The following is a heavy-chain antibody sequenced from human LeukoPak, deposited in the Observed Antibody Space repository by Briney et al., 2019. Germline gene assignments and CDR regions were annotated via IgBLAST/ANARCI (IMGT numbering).Heavy chain of an antibody. CDR3: ARDSDGSMVRGVIPDGWFDP. CDR2: ISAYNGNT. D-gene: IGHD3-10*01. V-gene: IGHV1-18*01. CDR1: GYTFTSYG. J-gene: IGHJ5*02. Sequence: ASVKVSCKASGYTFTSYGIIWVRQAPGQGLEWMGWISAYNGNTNYAQKLQGRVTMTTDTSTSTAYMELRSLRSDDTAVYYCARDSDGSMVRGVIPDGWFDPWGQGTLVTVSS.